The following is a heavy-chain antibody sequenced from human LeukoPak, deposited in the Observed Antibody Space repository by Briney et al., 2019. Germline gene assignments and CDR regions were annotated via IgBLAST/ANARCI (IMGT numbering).Heavy chain of an antibody. CDR1: GGSISSSNYY. J-gene: IGHJ3*02. D-gene: IGHD6-19*01. CDR2: ICYSGST. CDR3: ARPRRSGWRDGFDI. V-gene: IGHV4-39*01. Sequence: PSETLSLTCTVSGGSISSSNYYWGWFRQPPGKGLEWIGNICYSGSTNYNPSLKSRVAISVDTSKNQFSLKLRSVTAADTAVYYCARPRRSGWRDGFDIWGQGTMVTASS.